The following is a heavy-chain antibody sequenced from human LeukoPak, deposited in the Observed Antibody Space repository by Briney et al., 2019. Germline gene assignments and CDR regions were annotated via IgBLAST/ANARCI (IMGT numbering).Heavy chain of an antibody. CDR3: VRDWDHFDFDS. CDR2: IKGDGSHT. CDR1: GFTFSNYW. Sequence: GGSLRLSCAAPGFTFSNYWMHWVRHAPGEGLVWVSRIKGDGSHTIYADSVKGRFTISRDNAKNTLYLQMKSLRAEDTAVYYCVRDWDHFDFDSWGLGTLVTVSS. J-gene: IGHJ5*01. V-gene: IGHV3-74*01. D-gene: IGHD3-9*01.